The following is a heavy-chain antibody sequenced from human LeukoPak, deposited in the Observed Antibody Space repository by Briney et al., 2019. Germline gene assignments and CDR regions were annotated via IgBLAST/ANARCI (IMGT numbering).Heavy chain of an antibody. CDR2: IIWDGSSS. D-gene: IGHD3/OR15-3a*01. J-gene: IGHJ6*02. CDR3: TRTGPYYYYGMDV. CDR1: GFTFTHYN. Sequence: GGSLRLSCAASGFTFTHYNMYWVRQPPGKGLEWVSLIIWDGSSSYYADSVKGRFTISRDNNKNSLYLHMNSLRTEDAALYYCTRTGPYYYYGMDVWGQGTTVAVSS. V-gene: IGHV3-43*01.